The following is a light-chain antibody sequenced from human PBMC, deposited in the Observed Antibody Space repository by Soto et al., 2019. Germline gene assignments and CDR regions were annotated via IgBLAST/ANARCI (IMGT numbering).Light chain of an antibody. V-gene: IGLV4-69*01. CDR2: LNSDGSH. CDR3: QTWGAGIRV. Sequence: QPVLTQSPSASASLGASVKLTCTLSSGHSNYAIAWHQQQPEKGPRYLMKLNSDGSHTKGDGIPDRFSGSSSGAERYLTXXXXXXXXXXXXYCQTWGAGIRVFGGGTKLTVL. CDR1: SGHSNYA. J-gene: IGLJ2*01.